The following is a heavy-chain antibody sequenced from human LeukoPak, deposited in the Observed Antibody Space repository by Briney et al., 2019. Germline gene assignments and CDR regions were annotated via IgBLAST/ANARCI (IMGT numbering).Heavy chain of an antibody. V-gene: IGHV3-74*01. CDR1: GFTFSTYW. J-gene: IGHJ4*02. Sequence: GGSLRLSCAASGFTFSTYWMHWVREAPGKGLGWVSRVNRDGGATSYADSVKGRFTISRDNAKNTVYLQMNSLRVEDTALYYCTRDFYGIDYWGQGTLVTVSS. CDR3: TRDFYGIDY. D-gene: IGHD3-10*01. CDR2: VNRDGGAT.